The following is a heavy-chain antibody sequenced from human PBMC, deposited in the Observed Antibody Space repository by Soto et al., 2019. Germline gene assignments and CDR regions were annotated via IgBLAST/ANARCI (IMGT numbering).Heavy chain of an antibody. CDR2: IIPIFGTA. CDR3: SRDLGAGYSGYYYGDSGPYYFDY. CDR1: GGTFSSYA. Sequence: SVNVSCKASGGTFSSYANSWVRQAPGQGPEWMGGIIPIFGTANYAQKFQGRVTITADESTSTAYMELSSLRSEDTAVYYCSRDLGAGYSGYYYGDSGPYYFDYWG. J-gene: IGHJ4*01. V-gene: IGHV1-69*13. D-gene: IGHD5-12*01.